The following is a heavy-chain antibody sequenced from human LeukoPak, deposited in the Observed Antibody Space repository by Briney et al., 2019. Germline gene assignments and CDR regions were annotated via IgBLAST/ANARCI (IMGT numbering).Heavy chain of an antibody. CDR3: ARDVGVNWFDP. CDR1: GFTFRSYS. J-gene: IGHJ5*02. V-gene: IGHV3-21*01. CDR2: ISSSSSYI. Sequence: GGSLRLSCAASGFTFRSYSMNWVRQAPGKGLEWVSSISSSSSYIYYADSVKGRFTISRDNAKNSLYLQMNSLRAEDTAVYYCARDVGVNWFDPWGRGTLVTVSS. D-gene: IGHD1-26*01.